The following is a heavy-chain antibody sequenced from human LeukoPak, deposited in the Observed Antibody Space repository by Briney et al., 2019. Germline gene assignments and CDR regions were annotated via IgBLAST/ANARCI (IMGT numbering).Heavy chain of an antibody. V-gene: IGHV4-59*02. Sequence: SETLSLTCTVSGGSVSSYYWSWIRQPPGKGLEWIGYIYYSGSTNYNPSLKSRVTISGDTSKNQFSLKLSSVTAADTAVYYCARSGYSGYDYAFDYWGPGTLVTVSS. CDR2: IYYSGST. D-gene: IGHD5-12*01. CDR1: GGSVSSYY. CDR3: ARSGYSGYDYAFDY. J-gene: IGHJ4*02.